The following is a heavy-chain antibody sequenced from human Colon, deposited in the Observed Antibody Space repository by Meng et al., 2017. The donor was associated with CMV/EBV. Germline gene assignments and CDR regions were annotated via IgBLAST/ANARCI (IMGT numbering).Heavy chain of an antibody. CDR1: GGSFSSYA. CDR2: INPNSGGT. J-gene: IGHJ6*02. Sequence: ASVKVSCKASGGSFSSYAISWVRQAPGQGLEWMGWINPNSGGTNYAQKFQGRVTMTRDTSISTAYMELNRLRSDDTAVYYCARAGGLVWYYGMDVWGQGTTVTVSS. D-gene: IGHD6-19*01. V-gene: IGHV1-2*02. CDR3: ARAGGLVWYYGMDV.